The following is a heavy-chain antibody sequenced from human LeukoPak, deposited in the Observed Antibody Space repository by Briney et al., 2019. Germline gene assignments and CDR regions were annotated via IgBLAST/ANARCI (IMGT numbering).Heavy chain of an antibody. CDR2: INHSGST. CDR1: GGSFSGYY. V-gene: IGHV4-34*01. CDR3: ARGIAAAGPLDY. D-gene: IGHD6-13*01. J-gene: IGHJ4*02. Sequence: SETLSLTCAVYGGSFSGYYWSWIRQPPGKGLGWIGEINHSGSTNYNPSLKSRVTISVDTSKNQFSLKLSSVTAADTAVYYCARGIAAAGPLDYWGQGTLVTVSS.